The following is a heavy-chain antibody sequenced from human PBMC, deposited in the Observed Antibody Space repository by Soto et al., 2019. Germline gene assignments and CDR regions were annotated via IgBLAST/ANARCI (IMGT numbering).Heavy chain of an antibody. CDR1: GFSFSDYG. Sequence: GGSLRRSGAASGFSFSDYGMRWVRQAPGKGLEWVGMISYEGRIKYYGGSVKWRFTISRDYSPSTLYLQMNGLRPDGTALSYCAKGFPGWSSTCSVAGDIHYGMDSWGQGTTVTVSS. CDR2: ISYEGRIK. J-gene: IGHJ6*02. D-gene: IGHD2-2*01. CDR3: AKGFPGWSSTCSVAGDIHYGMDS. V-gene: IGHV3-30*18.